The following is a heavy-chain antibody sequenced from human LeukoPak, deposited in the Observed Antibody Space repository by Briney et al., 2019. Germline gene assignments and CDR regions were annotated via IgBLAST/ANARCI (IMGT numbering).Heavy chain of an antibody. CDR2: IYPGDSDT. D-gene: IGHD1-1*01. J-gene: IGHJ3*02. CDR1: GYSFTSYW. CDR3: ARRWATTRDAFDI. Sequence: GESLKISCKCSGYSFTSYWIGWVRQMPGKGLEWMGIIYPGDSDTRYSPSFQGQVTISADKSISTAYLQWSSLKASDTAMYYCARRWATTRDAFDIWGQGTMVTVSS. V-gene: IGHV5-51*01.